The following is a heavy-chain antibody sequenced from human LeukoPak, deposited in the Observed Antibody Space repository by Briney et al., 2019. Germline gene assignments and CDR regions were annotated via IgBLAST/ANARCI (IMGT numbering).Heavy chain of an antibody. CDR3: ARIVTDAFDI. CDR1: GGSISRYY. Sequence: SETLSLTCTVSGGSISRYYWSWIRQPPGKGLEWIGYIYYSGSIKYNPSLKSRVTISVDTSKNQFSLKLSSVTAADTAVYYCARIVTDAFDIWGQGTMVTVSS. V-gene: IGHV4-59*01. D-gene: IGHD3-16*02. J-gene: IGHJ3*02. CDR2: IYYSGSI.